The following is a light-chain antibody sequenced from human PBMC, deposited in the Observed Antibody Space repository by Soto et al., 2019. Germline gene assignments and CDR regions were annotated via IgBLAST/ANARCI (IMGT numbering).Light chain of an antibody. CDR2: AAY. V-gene: IGKV1-8*01. CDR1: QDISSY. J-gene: IGKJ2*01. CDR3: HTYNSYSLHT. Sequence: AIRMTQSPSSFSASTGDRVTITCRASQDISSYLAWYQQKPGKAPKLLIYAAYTLQSGVPLRFSGSGSGTDFTLTISSLQPDDCATYYCHTYNSYSLHTFGQGTKVDIK.